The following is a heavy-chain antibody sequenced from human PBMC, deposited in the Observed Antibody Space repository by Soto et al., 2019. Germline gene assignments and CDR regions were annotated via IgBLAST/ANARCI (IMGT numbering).Heavy chain of an antibody. CDR3: NTVYSNYDLSYYYYYMDV. CDR2: IKSKTDGGTT. Sequence: EVQLVESGGGLVKPGGSLRLSCAASGFTFSNAWMSWVRQAPGKGLEWVGRIKSKTDGGTTDYAAPVKGRFTISRDDSKNTLYLQMNSLKTEDTAVYYCNTVYSNYDLSYYYYYMDVWGKGTTVTVSS. CDR1: GFTFSNAW. D-gene: IGHD4-4*01. V-gene: IGHV3-15*01. J-gene: IGHJ6*03.